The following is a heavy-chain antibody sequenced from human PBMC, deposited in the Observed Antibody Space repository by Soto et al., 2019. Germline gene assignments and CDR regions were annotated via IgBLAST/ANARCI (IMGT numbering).Heavy chain of an antibody. J-gene: IGHJ5*02. D-gene: IGHD2-2*01. V-gene: IGHV1-8*02. CDR1: GYTFNDYE. Sequence: QEQLVQSAAEVKKTGASVKVSCMTSGYTFNDYEINWVRRAPGQGLEWIGWMNPNSGETGYAQRFQGRVTMTTSSSLSTAYLELSSLTSDDTAVYYCARIAMPARPRWYNWFDPWGQGTLVTVSS. CDR2: MNPNSGET. CDR3: ARIAMPARPRWYNWFDP.